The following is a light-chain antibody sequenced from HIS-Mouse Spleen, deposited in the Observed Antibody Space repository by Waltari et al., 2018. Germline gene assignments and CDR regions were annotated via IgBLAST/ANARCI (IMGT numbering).Light chain of an antibody. V-gene: IGKV1-5*03. J-gene: IGKJ1*01. CDR1: QSISSW. Sequence: DIQMTQSPSTLSASVGYRVTITFRASQSISSWLAWYQQKPGKAPKLLIYKASSLESGVPSRFSGSGSGTEFTLTISSLQPDDFATYYCQQYNSYSTFGQGTKVEIK. CDR2: KAS. CDR3: QQYNSYST.